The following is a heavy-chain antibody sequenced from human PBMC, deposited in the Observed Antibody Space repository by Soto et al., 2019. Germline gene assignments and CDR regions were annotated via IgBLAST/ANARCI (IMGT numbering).Heavy chain of an antibody. V-gene: IGHV3-15*07. CDR3: TTDFRSKYNWNYYYYYYGMDV. J-gene: IGHJ6*02. CDR2: IKSKTDGGTT. Sequence: GSLRLSCAASGFTFSNAWMNWVRQAPGKGLEWVGRIKSKTDGGTTDYAAPVKGRFTISRDDSKNTLYLQMNSLKTEDAAVYYCTTDFRSKYNWNYYYYYYGMDVWGQGTTVTVSS. CDR1: GFTFSNAW. D-gene: IGHD1-7*01.